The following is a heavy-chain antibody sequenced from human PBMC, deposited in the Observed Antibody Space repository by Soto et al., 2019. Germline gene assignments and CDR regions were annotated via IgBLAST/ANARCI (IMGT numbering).Heavy chain of an antibody. V-gene: IGHV1-69*06. D-gene: IGHD3-3*01. CDR1: GGTFSSYA. Sequence: SVKVSCKASGGTFSSYAISWVRQAPGQGLEWMGGIIPIFGTANYAQKFQGRVTITADKSTSTAYMELSSLRSEDTAVYYCAVGASGSGYYYYYYYGMDVWGQGATVTVSS. J-gene: IGHJ6*02. CDR3: AVGASGSGYYYYYYYGMDV. CDR2: IIPIFGTA.